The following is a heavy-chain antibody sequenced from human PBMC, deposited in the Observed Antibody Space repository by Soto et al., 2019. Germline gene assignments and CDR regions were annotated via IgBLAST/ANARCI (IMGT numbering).Heavy chain of an antibody. D-gene: IGHD1-1*01. V-gene: IGHV4-59*08. Sequence: SETLSLTCTVSGASISGYHWGWIRQPPGKGLEWIGYMSYSGSTNYSPSLKSRVTMSVDTSKNQFSLKLNSVTAADTAMYYCARAFSFXWYTYYFDYWGQGPLVTVS. CDR3: ARAFSFXWYTYYFDY. CDR1: GASISGYH. CDR2: MSYSGST. J-gene: IGHJ4*02.